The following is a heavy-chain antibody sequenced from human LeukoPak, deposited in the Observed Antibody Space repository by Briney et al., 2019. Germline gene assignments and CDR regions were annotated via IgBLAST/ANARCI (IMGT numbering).Heavy chain of an antibody. Sequence: GESLEISCKGSGYSFTSYWISWVRQMPGKGLEWMGRIDPSDSYTNYSPSFQGHVTISADKSISTAYLQWSSLKASDTAMYYCARHLAYCGGDCYSGFDPWGQGTLVTVSS. J-gene: IGHJ5*02. D-gene: IGHD2-21*02. V-gene: IGHV5-10-1*01. CDR2: IDPSDSYT. CDR1: GYSFTSYW. CDR3: ARHLAYCGGDCYSGFDP.